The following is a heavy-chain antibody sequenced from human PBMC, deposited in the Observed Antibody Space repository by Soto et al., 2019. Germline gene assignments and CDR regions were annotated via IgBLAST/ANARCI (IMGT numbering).Heavy chain of an antibody. J-gene: IGHJ3*02. D-gene: IGHD2-15*01. CDR3: AREPRYCLGGSCSITGDALAI. CDR2: ISNRGDT. CDR1: GFIVSDTY. Sequence: GGSLRLSCTASGFIVSDTYMNWVRQAPGKGLEWVSVISNRGDTHYADSVRGRFSLSRDIADNTLHLQMNNLRVEDTAVYYCAREPRYCLGGSCSITGDALAICGQGTMVPVSS. V-gene: IGHV3-66*01.